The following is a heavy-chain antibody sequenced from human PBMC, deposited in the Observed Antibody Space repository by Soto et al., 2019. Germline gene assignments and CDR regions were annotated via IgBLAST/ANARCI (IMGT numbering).Heavy chain of an antibody. CDR1: GFTFRSYG. CDR3: ASPHHWTTTLKGYYMDV. D-gene: IGHD1-1*01. V-gene: IGHV3-33*01. CDR2: IWYDGSNK. Sequence: PGGSLRLSCAASGFTFRSYGMHWVRQAPGKGLEWVAVIWYDGSNKYYADSVKGRFTISRDNSKNTLYLQMNSLRAEDTAVYYCASPHHWTTTLKGYYMDVWGKGTTVIVSS. J-gene: IGHJ6*03.